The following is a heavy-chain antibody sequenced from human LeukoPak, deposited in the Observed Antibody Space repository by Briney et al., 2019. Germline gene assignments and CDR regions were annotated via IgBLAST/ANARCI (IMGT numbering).Heavy chain of an antibody. Sequence: SETLSLTCTVSGGSISSGSYYWRWIRQPPGKGLEWIGYIYYSGSTNYNPSLKSRVTISVDTSKNQFSLKLSSVTAADTAVYYCAREAITMVRGVKASWFDPWGQGTLVTVSS. CDR2: IYYSGST. CDR1: GGSISSGSYY. V-gene: IGHV4-61*01. CDR3: AREAITMVRGVKASWFDP. D-gene: IGHD3-10*01. J-gene: IGHJ5*02.